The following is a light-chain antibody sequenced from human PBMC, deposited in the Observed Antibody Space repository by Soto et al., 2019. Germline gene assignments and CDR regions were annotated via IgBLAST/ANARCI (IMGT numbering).Light chain of an antibody. V-gene: IGKV1-9*01. CDR3: QQLSRYPLT. Sequence: DIQITQSPSSLSASVGDRVTITCQASQDIGNFLTWYQQKPGKAPDLLIYSASTLQSGVPSRFSGSGSETEFSLTIRALQPEDFATYYCQQLSRYPLTFGGGTKVDIK. CDR1: QDIGNF. CDR2: SAS. J-gene: IGKJ4*01.